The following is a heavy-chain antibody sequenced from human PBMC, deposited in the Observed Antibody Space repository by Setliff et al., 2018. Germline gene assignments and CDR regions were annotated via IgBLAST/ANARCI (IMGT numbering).Heavy chain of an antibody. CDR1: GGSFSGYQ. CDR3: ATRTFAVIPHSGLGLDYFYGMDV. Sequence: SETLSLTCVVYGGSFSGYQWSWIRQPPGKGLEWIGEINHSGSTNYNPSLKSRVPISVEKSKNQFSLKLTSVTAADTAVYYCATRTFAVIPHSGLGLDYFYGMDVWGRGTTVTVSS. V-gene: IGHV4-34*01. J-gene: IGHJ6*02. CDR2: INHSGST. D-gene: IGHD2-21*01.